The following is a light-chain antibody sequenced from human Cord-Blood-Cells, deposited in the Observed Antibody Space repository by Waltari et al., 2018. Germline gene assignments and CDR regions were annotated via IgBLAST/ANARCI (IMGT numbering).Light chain of an antibody. CDR2: VVS. Sequence: QSALTQPASVSGSPGQSITISCTGTSSDVGGYNYVSWYQQHPVKAPKLMIYVVSKRPSVVSDRFSDSKSGNTASLTISGLQAEGEADYYCSSYTSSSTWVVGGGTKRTVL. CDR1: SSDVGGYNY. J-gene: IGLJ3*02. V-gene: IGLV2-14*01. CDR3: SSYTSSSTWV.